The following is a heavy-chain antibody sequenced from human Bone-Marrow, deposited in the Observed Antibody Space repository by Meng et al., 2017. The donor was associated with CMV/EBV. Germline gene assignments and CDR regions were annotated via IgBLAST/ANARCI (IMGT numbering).Heavy chain of an antibody. J-gene: IGHJ5*02. CDR2: INHSGST. CDR3: ARARGGSYRRVGWFDP. CDR1: GGSFSGYY. D-gene: IGHD1-26*01. V-gene: IGHV4-34*01. Sequence: SETLSLTCAVYGGSFSGYYWSWIRQPPGKGLEWIGEINHSGSTNYNPSLKSRVTISVDTSKNQFSLKLSSVTAADTAVYYCARARGGSYRRVGWFDPWGQGTLVTVSS.